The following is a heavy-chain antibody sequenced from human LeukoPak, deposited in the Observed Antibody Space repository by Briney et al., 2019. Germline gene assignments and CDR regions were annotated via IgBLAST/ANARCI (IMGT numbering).Heavy chain of an antibody. Sequence: PGGSLRLSCAASGFTFDDYGMSWVRQAPGKGLEWVSGINWNGGSTGYADSVKGRFTISRDNAKNSLYLQMNSLRAEDTAVYYCAREGPMLRGVIGGKIDYWGQGTLVTVSS. J-gene: IGHJ4*02. CDR2: INWNGGST. D-gene: IGHD3-10*01. V-gene: IGHV3-20*04. CDR1: GFTFDDYG. CDR3: AREGPMLRGVIGGKIDY.